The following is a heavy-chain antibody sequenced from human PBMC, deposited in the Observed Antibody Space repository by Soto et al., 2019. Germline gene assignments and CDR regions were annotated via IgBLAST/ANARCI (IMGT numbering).Heavy chain of an antibody. CDR3: ARQGIAARPPWFDP. Sequence: QLQLQESGPGLVKPSETLSLTCTVSGGSISSSSYYWGWIRQPPGKWQEWIGSIYYSGSTYYNPSLKSRVTISVDTSKNQYSLKLSSVTAADTAVYYCARQGIAARPPWFDPWGQGTLVTVSS. D-gene: IGHD6-6*01. V-gene: IGHV4-39*01. J-gene: IGHJ5*02. CDR1: GGSISSSSYY. CDR2: IYYSGST.